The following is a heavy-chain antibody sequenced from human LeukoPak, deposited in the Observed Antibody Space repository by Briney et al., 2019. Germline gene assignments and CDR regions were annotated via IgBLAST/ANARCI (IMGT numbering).Heavy chain of an antibody. Sequence: ASVKVSCKASGGTFSSYAISWVRQAPGQGLEWMGWINPNSGGTNYAQKFQGRVTMTRDASISTAYMEVSRLRSDDTAVYYCARYNWNDVWFDPWGQGTLVTVSS. V-gene: IGHV1-2*02. CDR2: INPNSGGT. D-gene: IGHD1-20*01. J-gene: IGHJ5*02. CDR1: GGTFSSYA. CDR3: ARYNWNDVWFDP.